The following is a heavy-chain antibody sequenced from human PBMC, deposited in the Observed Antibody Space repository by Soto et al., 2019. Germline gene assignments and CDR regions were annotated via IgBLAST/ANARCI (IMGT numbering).Heavy chain of an antibody. CDR1: GGTFSSYD. J-gene: IGHJ3*02. D-gene: IGHD6-13*01. V-gene: IGHV1-8*02. CDR2: MNPNNDDT. CDR3: ATYGTAAAGAAFHI. Sequence: QVQLVQSGAEVKKPGSSVKVSCKASGGTFSSYDINWVRQATGQGLEWMGWMNPNNDDTGYAQKFQGRVTLTRNTSIGTAYMELSSLTSEDTAVYYCATYGTAAAGAAFHIWGQGTMVTVSS.